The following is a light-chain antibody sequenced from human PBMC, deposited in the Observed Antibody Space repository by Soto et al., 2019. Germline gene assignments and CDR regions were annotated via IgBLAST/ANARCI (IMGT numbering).Light chain of an antibody. CDR1: RSNIGAGYD. CDR3: QAYDTSLRAWV. CDR2: GNN. Sequence: QSVLTQPPSVSGAPGQRVTISCTGSRSNIGAGYDAHWYQQVPGTTPKYLISGNNDRPSGVPGRFSGSKSGTSASLAITGLQAEDEGDYYCQAYDTSLRAWVFGGGTKVTVL. J-gene: IGLJ2*01. V-gene: IGLV1-40*01.